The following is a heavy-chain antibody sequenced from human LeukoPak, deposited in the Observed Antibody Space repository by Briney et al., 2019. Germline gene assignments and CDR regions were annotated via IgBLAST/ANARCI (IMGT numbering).Heavy chain of an antibody. CDR1: GFTFSSYA. D-gene: IGHD3-10*01. Sequence: GGSLRPSCAASGFTFSSYAMSWVRQAPGKGLEWVSAISGSGGSTYYADSVKGRFTISRDNSKNTLYLQMNSLRAEDTAVYYCASYYYGSGSYYNRAPQDQTGYWGQGTLVTVSS. V-gene: IGHV3-23*01. CDR3: ASYYYGSGSYYNRAPQDQTGY. J-gene: IGHJ4*02. CDR2: ISGSGGST.